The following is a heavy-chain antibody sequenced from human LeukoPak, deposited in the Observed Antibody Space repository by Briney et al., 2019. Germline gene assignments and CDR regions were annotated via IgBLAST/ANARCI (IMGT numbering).Heavy chain of an antibody. J-gene: IGHJ4*02. D-gene: IGHD5-18*01. CDR1: GFTFSSYA. CDR2: ISGSGGST. V-gene: IGHV3-23*01. Sequence: PGGSLRLSCAASGFTFSSYAMSWVRQAPGKGLEWVSAISGSGGSTYYADSAKGRFTISRDNSKNTLYLQMNSLRAEDTAVYYCAREPGYSYGYFFDYWGQGSLVTVSS. CDR3: AREPGYSYGYFFDY.